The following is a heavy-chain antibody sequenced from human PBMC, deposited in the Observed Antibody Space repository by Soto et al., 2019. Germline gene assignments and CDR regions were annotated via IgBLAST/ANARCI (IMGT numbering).Heavy chain of an antibody. CDR3: ARDLSARAVGYDFWSGYYPSEFDP. Sequence: ASVKVSCKASGYTFTGYYMHWVRQAPGQGLEWMGWINPNSGGTNYAQKFQGLVTMTRDTSISTAYMELSRLRSDDTAVYYCARDLSARAVGYDFWSGYYPSEFDPWGQGTLVTVSS. CDR1: GYTFTGYY. CDR2: INPNSGGT. V-gene: IGHV1-2*04. J-gene: IGHJ5*02. D-gene: IGHD3-3*01.